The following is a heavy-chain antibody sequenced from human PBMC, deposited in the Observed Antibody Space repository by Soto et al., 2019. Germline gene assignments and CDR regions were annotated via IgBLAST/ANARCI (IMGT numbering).Heavy chain of an antibody. J-gene: IGHJ5*02. Sequence: SETLSLTCTVSGGSISSYYWSWIRQPPGKGLEWIGYIYYSGSTNYNPSLKSRVTISVDTSKNQFSLKLSSVTAADTAVYYCARGGLLRWFDPWAREPWSPSPQ. V-gene: IGHV4-59*01. CDR3: ARGGLLRWFDP. CDR2: IYYSGST. CDR1: GGSISSYY. D-gene: IGHD3-10*01.